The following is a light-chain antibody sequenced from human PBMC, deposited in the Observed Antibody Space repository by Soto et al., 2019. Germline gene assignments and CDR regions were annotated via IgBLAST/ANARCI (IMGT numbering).Light chain of an antibody. CDR2: KTS. V-gene: IGKV1-5*03. CDR1: QSVSTW. CDR3: QQYNIFPYT. J-gene: IGKJ2*01. Sequence: DIQMTQSPSTLSASVGDRVTITCRASQSVSTWLAWYQQKPGKSPKLLIYKTSTLDSGVPSRFSASGSGTEFTLTVSSLQPADFATYYCQQYNIFPYTFGQGTKLEIK.